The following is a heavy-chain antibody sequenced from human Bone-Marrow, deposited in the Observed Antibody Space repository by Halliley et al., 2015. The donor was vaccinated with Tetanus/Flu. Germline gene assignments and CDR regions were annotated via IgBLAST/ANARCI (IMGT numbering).Heavy chain of an antibody. CDR3: ARDYGSDRTGYSGLAV. V-gene: IGHV3-53*01. Sequence: VCHRGGATFYTGSGRGRFTISRDNSKNPLYLQMNSLRVDDTAMYYCARDYGSDRTGYSGLAVWGQGATVPVSS. D-gene: IGHD3-10*01. J-gene: IGHJ6*02. CDR2: CHRGGAT.